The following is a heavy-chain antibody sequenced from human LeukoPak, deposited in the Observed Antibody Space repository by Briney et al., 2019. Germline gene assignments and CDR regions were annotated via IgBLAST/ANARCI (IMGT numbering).Heavy chain of an antibody. D-gene: IGHD3-16*01. CDR3: AKDGSLYDSNLYYYYMGV. Sequence: GGSLRLSCAASGFTLSSYGMHWVRQAPGKGLEWVAVIWYDGSKKYYADSVKGRFTISRDNSKNTLYLQMNSLRAEDTAVYYCAKDGSLYDSNLYYYYMGVWGKGTTVTVSS. CDR2: IWYDGSKK. J-gene: IGHJ6*03. CDR1: GFTLSSYG. V-gene: IGHV3-33*06.